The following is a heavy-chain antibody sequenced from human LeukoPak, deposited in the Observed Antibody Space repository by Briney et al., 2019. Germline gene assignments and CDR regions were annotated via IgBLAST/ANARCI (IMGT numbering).Heavy chain of an antibody. J-gene: IGHJ4*02. Sequence: GGSLRLSCAASGFTLSSYAMSWVRQAPGKGLEWVSAISDSGNTYHADSVKGRFTISRDSSKNTLFLQMNGLGPEDAAVYYCAKAPVTTCRGAYCYPFDYWGQGTLVTVSS. CDR2: ISDSGNT. CDR1: GFTLSSYA. CDR3: AKAPVTTCRGAYCYPFDY. V-gene: IGHV3-23*01. D-gene: IGHD2-21*01.